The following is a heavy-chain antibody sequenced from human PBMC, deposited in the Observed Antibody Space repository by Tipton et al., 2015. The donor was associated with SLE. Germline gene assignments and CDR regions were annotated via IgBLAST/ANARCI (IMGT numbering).Heavy chain of an antibody. Sequence: TLSLTCAVSGYSISSGYYWGWIRQPPGKGLEWIGSIYHSGSTYYNPSLKSRVTISVDTPKNRFSLKLSSVTAADTAVYYCALGAAAANFDYWGQGTLVTVSS. V-gene: IGHV4-38-2*01. CDR1: GYSISSGYY. J-gene: IGHJ4*02. D-gene: IGHD6-13*01. CDR3: ALGAAAANFDY. CDR2: IYHSGST.